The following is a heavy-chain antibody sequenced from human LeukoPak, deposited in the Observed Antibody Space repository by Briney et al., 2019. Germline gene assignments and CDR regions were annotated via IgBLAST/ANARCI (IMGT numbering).Heavy chain of an antibody. Sequence: GGSLRLSCTASGFTFGDYAMSWVRQAPGKGLEWVGFIRSKAYGGTTEYAASVKGRFTISRDDSKSIAYLQMNSLKTEDTAVYYCTRDEYPYYDILTGYYSYWGQGTLVTVSS. D-gene: IGHD3-9*01. CDR3: TRDEYPYYDILTGYYSY. V-gene: IGHV3-49*04. J-gene: IGHJ4*02. CDR2: IRSKAYGGTT. CDR1: GFTFGDYA.